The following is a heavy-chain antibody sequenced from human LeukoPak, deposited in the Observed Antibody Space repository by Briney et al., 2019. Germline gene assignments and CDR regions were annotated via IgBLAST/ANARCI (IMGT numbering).Heavy chain of an antibody. CDR1: GGSIGSNY. CDR3: ARGEIAARD. Sequence: PSETLSLTCTVSGGSIGSNYWTWIRQPPGKGLEWIGYIYYSGSTNYNPSLKSRVTISVDTSKNQFSLKLSSVTAADTAVYYCARGEIAARDWGQGTLVTVSS. D-gene: IGHD6-6*01. CDR2: IYYSGST. V-gene: IGHV4-59*01. J-gene: IGHJ4*02.